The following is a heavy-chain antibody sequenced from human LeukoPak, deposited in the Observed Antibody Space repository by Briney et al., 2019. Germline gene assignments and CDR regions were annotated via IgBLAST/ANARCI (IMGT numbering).Heavy chain of an antibody. CDR3: ARSYSNHLFGMDV. CDR2: IYSGGST. J-gene: IGHJ6*02. Sequence: GGSLRLSCVASGFIVSSYYMTWVRQAPGKGLEWVSVIYSGGSTYYADSVKVRVAISRDNSKNTVFLQMSSVRAEDTAVYYCARSYSNHLFGMDVWGQGTTVTVTS. D-gene: IGHD4-11*01. V-gene: IGHV3-66*01. CDR1: GFIVSSYY.